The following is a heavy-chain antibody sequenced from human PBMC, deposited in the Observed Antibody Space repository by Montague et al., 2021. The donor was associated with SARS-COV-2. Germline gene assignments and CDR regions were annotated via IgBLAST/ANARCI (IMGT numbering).Heavy chain of an antibody. CDR2: IYYSGST. V-gene: IGHV4-39*01. D-gene: IGHD3-3*01. CDR3: ARLNFRITIFGVVRSRVFDX. CDR1: GGSISSSGYY. Sequence: SETLSLTCTVSGGSISSSGYYWGWIRQPPGKGLEWIGSIYYSGSTYYNPSLKSRVTISVDTSKNQFSLKLSSVTAADTAVYYCARLNFRITIFGVVRSRVFDXWGQGTLVTVSS. J-gene: IGHJ4*02.